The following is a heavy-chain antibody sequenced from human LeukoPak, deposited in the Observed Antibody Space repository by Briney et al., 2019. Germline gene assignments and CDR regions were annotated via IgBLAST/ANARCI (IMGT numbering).Heavy chain of an antibody. CDR2: IIPILGIA. J-gene: IGHJ6*02. Sequence: ASVKVSCKASGGTFSSYAISWVRQAPGQGLEWMGRIIPILGIANYAQKFQGRVTITADKSTSTAYMELSSLRSEDTAVYYCALWSGYSEVYYYYGMDVWGQGTTATVSS. CDR3: ALWSGYSEVYYYYGMDV. D-gene: IGHD3-3*01. CDR1: GGTFSSYA. V-gene: IGHV1-69*04.